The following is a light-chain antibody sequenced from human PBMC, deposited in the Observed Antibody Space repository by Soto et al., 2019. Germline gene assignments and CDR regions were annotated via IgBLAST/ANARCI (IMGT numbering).Light chain of an antibody. CDR2: DAS. Sequence: EIVLTQSPATLSLSPGERATLSCRASQSVSSYLAWYQQKPGQAPRLLIYDASNRATGIPARLSGSGSGTDFTLPISSLEPEDFAVYYCQQRSNWPWTFGQGTKVQIK. CDR3: QQRSNWPWT. V-gene: IGKV3-11*01. J-gene: IGKJ1*01. CDR1: QSVSSY.